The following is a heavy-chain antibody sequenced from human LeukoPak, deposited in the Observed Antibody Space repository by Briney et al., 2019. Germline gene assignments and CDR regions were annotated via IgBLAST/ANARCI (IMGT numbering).Heavy chain of an antibody. Sequence: SETLSLICAVYGGSFSGYYWSWIRQPPGKGLEWIGEINQSGSTNYNSSLKSRVTISADTSKNQFSLKLSSVTAADAAVYYCARHGRNIGHCSGGSCYRRAFDIWGQGTLVTVSS. D-gene: IGHD2-15*01. CDR3: ARHGRNIGHCSGGSCYRRAFDI. CDR1: GGSFSGYY. CDR2: INQSGST. V-gene: IGHV4-34*01. J-gene: IGHJ3*02.